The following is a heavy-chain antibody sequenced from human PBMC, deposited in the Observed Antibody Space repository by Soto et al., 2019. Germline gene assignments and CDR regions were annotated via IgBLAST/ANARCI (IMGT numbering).Heavy chain of an antibody. V-gene: IGHV1-69*13. CDR1: GGTFSSYA. D-gene: IGHD3-3*01. CDR3: ARGYDFWSGYYPLAYNGMDV. CDR2: IIPIFGTA. Sequence: SVKVSCKASGGTFSSYAISWVRQAPGQGLEWMGGIIPIFGTANYAQKFQGRVTITADESTSTAYMELSSLRSEDTAVYYCARGYDFWSGYYPLAYNGMDVWGQGTTVTVSS. J-gene: IGHJ6*02.